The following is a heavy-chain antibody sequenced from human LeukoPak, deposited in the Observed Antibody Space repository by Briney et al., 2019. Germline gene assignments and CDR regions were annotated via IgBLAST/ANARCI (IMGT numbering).Heavy chain of an antibody. Sequence: GGSLRLSCAVSGFTLNSNAMCWVRQAPGKGLEWVSASRIGVTTYYADSVEGRFTISRDTSNNTLYLQMNTLRPEDTAVYYCAKEEVPNDYWGQGTLVTVSS. CDR2: SRIGVTT. CDR1: GFTLNSNA. CDR3: AKEEVPNDY. J-gene: IGHJ4*02. D-gene: IGHD2-2*01. V-gene: IGHV3-23*01.